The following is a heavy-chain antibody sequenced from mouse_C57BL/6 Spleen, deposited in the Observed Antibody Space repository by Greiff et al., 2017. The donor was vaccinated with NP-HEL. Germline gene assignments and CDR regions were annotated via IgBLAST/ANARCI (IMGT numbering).Heavy chain of an antibody. D-gene: IGHD4-1*01. V-gene: IGHV1-15*01. J-gene: IGHJ4*01. CDR1: GYTFTDYE. CDR2: IDPETGGT. Sequence: QVQLQQSGAELVRPGASVTLSCKASGYTFTDYEMHWVKQTPVHGLEWIGAIDPETGGTAYNQKFKGKAILTADKSSSTAYMELRSLTSEDSAVYYCTGKAGTFYAMDYWGQGTSVTVSS. CDR3: TGKAGTFYAMDY.